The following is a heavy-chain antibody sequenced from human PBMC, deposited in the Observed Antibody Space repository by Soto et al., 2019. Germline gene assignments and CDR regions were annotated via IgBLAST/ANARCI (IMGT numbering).Heavy chain of an antibody. CDR3: ARGEAGYFYYGMDV. CDR2: FNPNNGGT. Sequence: GAAVKVSCKASGYTFTDYYIHWVRQAPGQGLEWMGWFNPNNGGTNSGQDCQGWVTLTRDTSISTAYMELSTLRSDGTAVYYCARGEAGYFYYGMDVWGQGTTVTASS. V-gene: IGHV1-2*04. CDR1: GYTFTDYY. J-gene: IGHJ6*02.